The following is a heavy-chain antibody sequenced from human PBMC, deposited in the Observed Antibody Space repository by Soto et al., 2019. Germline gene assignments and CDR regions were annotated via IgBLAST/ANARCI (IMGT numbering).Heavy chain of an antibody. V-gene: IGHV4-31*03. J-gene: IGHJ4*02. D-gene: IGHD5-18*01. CDR2: IYYSGST. CDR3: ARVTYSYGPFDY. CDR1: GGSISSGGYY. Sequence: SETLSLTCTVSGGSISSGGYYWSWIRQHPGKGLEWIGYIYYSGSTYYNPSLKSRVTISVDTSKNQFSLKLSSVTAADTAVYYCARVTYSYGPFDYWGQGTLVTVS.